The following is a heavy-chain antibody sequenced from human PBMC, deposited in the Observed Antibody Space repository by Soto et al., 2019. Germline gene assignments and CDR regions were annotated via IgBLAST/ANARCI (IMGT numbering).Heavy chain of an antibody. D-gene: IGHD2-15*01. Sequence: EVQLVESGGGWAQPGGSLRLSCAAPGFPASRTTMGWVRQAPGKGLEWVSVIYSGGSTNYADSVKGRFTISRDNSKNTLYLQMNSLRAEDTAVYYCAREGVVAASDWGQGTLVTVSS. CDR2: IYSGGST. CDR3: AREGVVAASD. CDR1: GFPASRTT. V-gene: IGHV3-66*01. J-gene: IGHJ4*02.